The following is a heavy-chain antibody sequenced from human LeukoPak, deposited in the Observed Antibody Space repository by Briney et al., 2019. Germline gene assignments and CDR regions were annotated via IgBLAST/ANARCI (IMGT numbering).Heavy chain of an antibody. CDR2: ISYDGSNK. V-gene: IGHV3-33*05. J-gene: IGHJ3*02. Sequence: GGSLRLSCAASGFTFTIYGMHWVRQAPGKGLEWVAVISYDGSNKYYAYSVEGRFTISRDNSKNTLDLEMNSLRAEDTAVYYCAREDPSVNDAFDIWGQGTMVTVSS. CDR1: GFTFTIYG. CDR3: AREDPSVNDAFDI. D-gene: IGHD2/OR15-2a*01.